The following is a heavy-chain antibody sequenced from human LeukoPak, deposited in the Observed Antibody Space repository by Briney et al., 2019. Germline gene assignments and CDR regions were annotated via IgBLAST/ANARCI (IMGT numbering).Heavy chain of an antibody. J-gene: IGHJ4*02. CDR3: ARDAYDYSNGMLDY. V-gene: IGHV3-30*04. CDR1: GFTFSSYA. D-gene: IGHD4-11*01. CDR2: ISYDGSNK. Sequence: GGSLRLSCAASGFTFSSYAMHWVRQAPGKGLEWVAVISYDGSNKYYADSVKGRFTISRDNSKNTLYLQMNSLRAEDTAVYYCARDAYDYSNGMLDYWGQGTLVTVSS.